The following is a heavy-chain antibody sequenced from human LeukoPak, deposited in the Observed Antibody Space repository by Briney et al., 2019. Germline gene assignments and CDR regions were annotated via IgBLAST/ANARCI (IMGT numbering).Heavy chain of an antibody. J-gene: IGHJ4*02. CDR2: ISAFNGNT. CDR1: GYMFNIYG. V-gene: IGHV1-18*01. D-gene: IGHD5-12*01. Sequence: ASVKVSCKASGYMFNIYGISWVRHAPGQGLEWMGWISAFNGNTNYARNFQDRVTMTTDTSTSTAYMELTSLRSDDTAVYYCARSPPSTGYDRFDTWGQGTLVTVSS. CDR3: ARSPPSTGYDRFDT.